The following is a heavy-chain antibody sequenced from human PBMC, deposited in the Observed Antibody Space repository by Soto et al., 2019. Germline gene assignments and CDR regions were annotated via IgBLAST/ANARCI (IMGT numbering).Heavy chain of an antibody. V-gene: IGHV4-34*01. CDR1: GGSFSGYY. D-gene: IGHD2-2*01. CDR2: INHSGST. CDR3: GGGGSLGYCSSTSCSKGYYYGMDV. Sequence: QVQLQQWGAGLLKPSETLSLTCAVYGGSFSGYYWSWIRQPPGKGLEWIGEINHSGSTNYNPSLKGRVTISVKPAQKQFPLELSFVAGAGQGGYYCGGGGSLGYCSSTSCSKGYYYGMDVWGQGTTVTVSS. J-gene: IGHJ6*02.